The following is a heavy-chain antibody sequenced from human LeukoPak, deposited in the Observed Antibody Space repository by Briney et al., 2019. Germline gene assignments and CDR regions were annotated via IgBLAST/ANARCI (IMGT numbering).Heavy chain of an antibody. CDR1: GYTFTSYY. D-gene: IGHD1-26*01. CDR3: ARDPGAYWELTSLDY. J-gene: IGHJ4*02. V-gene: IGHV1-46*01. Sequence: ASVKVSCKASGYTFTSYYMHWVRQAPGQGLEWMGIINPSGGSTRYAQKFQGRVTMTRDTSTSTVYMELSSLRSEDTAVYYCARDPGAYWELTSLDYWGQGTLVTVSS. CDR2: INPSGGST.